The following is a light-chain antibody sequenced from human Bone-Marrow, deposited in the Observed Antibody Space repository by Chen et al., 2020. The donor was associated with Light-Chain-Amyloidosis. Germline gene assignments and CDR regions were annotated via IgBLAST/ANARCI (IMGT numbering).Light chain of an antibody. V-gene: IGLV3-21*02. J-gene: IGLJ3*02. CDR2: DDS. Sequence: SYVLTPPSSVSVAPGQTATTACGGNNSGATSVHWYQQTPGQAPLLVVYDDSDRPSGIPERLSGSNSGNTATLTISRVEAGDEADYYCQVWDRSSDRPVFGGGTKLTVL. CDR1: NSGATS. CDR3: QVWDRSSDRPV.